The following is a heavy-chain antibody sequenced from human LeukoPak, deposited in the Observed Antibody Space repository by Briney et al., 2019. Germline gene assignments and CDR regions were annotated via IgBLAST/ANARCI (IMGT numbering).Heavy chain of an antibody. D-gene: IGHD3-22*01. CDR1: GGSISSSSYY. CDR3: ASSLPFRWLFPMDV. J-gene: IGHJ6*03. CDR2: IYYSGST. Sequence: SETLSLTCTVSGGSISSSSYYWSWIRQPPGKGLEWIGYIYYSGSTNYNPSLKSRVTISVDTSKNQFSLKLSSVTAADTAVYYCASSLPFRWLFPMDVWGKGTTVTVSS. V-gene: IGHV4-61*01.